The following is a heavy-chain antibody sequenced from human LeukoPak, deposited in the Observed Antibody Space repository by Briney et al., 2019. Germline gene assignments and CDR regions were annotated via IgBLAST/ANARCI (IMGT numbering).Heavy chain of an antibody. CDR3: ARGGDGYNSDY. V-gene: IGHV4-59*01. J-gene: IGHJ4*02. CDR1: GGSISTYY. D-gene: IGHD5-24*01. CDR2: IYYSGST. Sequence: SETVSLTCTVSGGSISTYYWSWIRQPPGKGLEWIGYIYYSGSTNYNPSLKSRVTISLDTSKNQFSLKLSSVTAADTAVYYCARGGDGYNSDYWGQGTLVTVSS.